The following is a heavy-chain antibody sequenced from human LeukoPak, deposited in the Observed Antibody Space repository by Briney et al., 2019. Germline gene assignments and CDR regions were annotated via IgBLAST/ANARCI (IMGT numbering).Heavy chain of an antibody. CDR2: ISDDGERT. CDR1: GFTFISYA. CDR3: AKFFCTGGRCYSNPFDY. J-gene: IGHJ4*02. Sequence: GGSLILSCAASGFTFISYAMSGVRQAPGKGLEWVSVISDDGERTYYADSGRGRFSISRANPKNTVSLKMHSLRAEDTAIYYCAKFFCTGGRCYSNPFDYWGQGTLVTVSS. D-gene: IGHD2-15*01. V-gene: IGHV3-23*01.